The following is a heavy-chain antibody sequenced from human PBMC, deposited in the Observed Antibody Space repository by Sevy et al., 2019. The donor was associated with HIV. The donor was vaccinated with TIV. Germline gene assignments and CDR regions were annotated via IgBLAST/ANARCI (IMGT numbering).Heavy chain of an antibody. J-gene: IGHJ6*02. CDR3: TRSGGYSDYGMDV. CDR1: GFTFITYD. V-gene: IGHV3-13*01. Sequence: GGSLRLSCAASGFTFITYDMHWVRHVTGKGLEWVSGVGPAGDTFYPGSVKGRFTISRENAKNSLYLQMINLRAGDTAVYYCTRSGGYSDYGMDVWGQGTTVTVSS. CDR2: VGPAGDT. D-gene: IGHD5-12*01.